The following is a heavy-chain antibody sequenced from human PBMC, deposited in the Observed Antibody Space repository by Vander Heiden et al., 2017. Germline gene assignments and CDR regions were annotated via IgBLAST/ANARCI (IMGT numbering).Heavy chain of an antibody. CDR2: IIPIFGTA. D-gene: IGHD3-22*01. CDR1: GGTFSSYA. V-gene: IGHV1-69*01. CDR3: ARDSHYYDSSGYYYYYGRDV. J-gene: IGHJ6*02. Sequence: QVQLVQSGAEVKKPGSSVKVSCKASGGTFSSYAISGVRQAPGQGLEWMGGIIPIFGTANYAQKFQGRVTITADESTSTAYMELSSLRSEDTAVYYCARDSHYYDSSGYYYYYGRDVWGQGTTGTVSS.